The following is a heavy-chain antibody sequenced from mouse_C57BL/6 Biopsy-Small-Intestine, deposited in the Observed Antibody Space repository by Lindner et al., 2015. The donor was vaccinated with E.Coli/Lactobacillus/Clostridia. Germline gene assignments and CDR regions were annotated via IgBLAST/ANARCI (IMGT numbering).Heavy chain of an antibody. J-gene: IGHJ4*01. V-gene: IGHV1-84*02. CDR2: IHPNSGGT. D-gene: IGHD1-1*01. Sequence: SVKVSCKASGYTFTDYYIHWVRQAPGQGPESLGWIHPNSGGTYYARRFQGRVTVTRDTSITTAYLELSSLRSDDTAIYYCARGSLVGGAYKSASDYWGQGTLVTVSS. CDR1: GYTFTDYY. CDR3: ARGSLVGGAYKSASDY.